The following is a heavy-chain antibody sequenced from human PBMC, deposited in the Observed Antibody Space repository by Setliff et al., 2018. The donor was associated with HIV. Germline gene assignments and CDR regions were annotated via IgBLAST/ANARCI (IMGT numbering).Heavy chain of an antibody. Sequence: GGSLRLSCAASGFTFSSHWMSWVRQAPGKGLEWVANIKQDGSEKYHVDSVKGRFTIPRDNAQNSLYLQMNSLRAEDTAVYYCAREGSGWCDYWGQGTLVTVSS. J-gene: IGHJ4*02. V-gene: IGHV3-7*03. D-gene: IGHD5-18*01. CDR2: IKQDGSEK. CDR3: AREGSGWCDY. CDR1: GFTFSSHW.